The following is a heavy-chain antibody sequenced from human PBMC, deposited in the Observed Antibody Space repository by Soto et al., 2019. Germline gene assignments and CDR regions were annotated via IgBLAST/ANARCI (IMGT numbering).Heavy chain of an antibody. V-gene: IGHV3-30-3*01. CDR3: ARGDQHTSSYFDY. CDR2: ISYDGSNK. CDR1: GFTFSSYA. D-gene: IGHD2-2*01. Sequence: GGSLRLSCAASGFTFSSYAMHWVRQAPGKGLEWVAVISYDGSNKYYADSVKGRFTISRDNSKNTLYLQMNSLRAEDTAVYYCARGDQHTSSYFDYWGQGTLVTVSS. J-gene: IGHJ4*02.